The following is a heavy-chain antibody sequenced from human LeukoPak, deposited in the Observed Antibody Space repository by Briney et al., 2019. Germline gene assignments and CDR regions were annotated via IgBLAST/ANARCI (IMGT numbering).Heavy chain of an antibody. CDR1: GGSISSYY. V-gene: IGHV4-4*09. Sequence: PSETLSLTCTVSGGSISSYYWSWIRQPPGKGLEWIGYIYTSGSTNYNPSLKSRVTISVDTSKNQFSLKLSSMTAADTAVYYCARQFAYDSSGYYHGAFDIWGQGTMVTVSS. CDR3: ARQFAYDSSGYYHGAFDI. D-gene: IGHD3-22*01. CDR2: IYTSGST. J-gene: IGHJ3*02.